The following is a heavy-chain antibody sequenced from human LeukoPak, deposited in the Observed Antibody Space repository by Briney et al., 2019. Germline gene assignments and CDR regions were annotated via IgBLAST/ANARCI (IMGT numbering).Heavy chain of an antibody. CDR2: ISDDGSNK. D-gene: IGHD3-10*01. CDR3: AKEMGFKIREVMLGFFEY. J-gene: IGHJ4*02. V-gene: IGHV3-30*04. CDR1: GFTFSSYA. Sequence: GGSLRLSCAASGFTFSSYAMHWVRQAPGKGLEWVAVISDDGSNKYYADSVKGRFTISRDNSKKTLYLEMNSLRAEDTAVYYCAKEMGFKIREVMLGFFEYWGQGTLVTVSS.